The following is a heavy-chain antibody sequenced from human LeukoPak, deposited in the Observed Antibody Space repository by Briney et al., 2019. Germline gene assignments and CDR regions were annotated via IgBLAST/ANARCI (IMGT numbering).Heavy chain of an antibody. Sequence: ASVKVSCKASGHTFTGYYMHWVRQAPGQGLEWMGWINANSGDTNYAQKFQGRVTMTRDTSISTAYMELSSLRSEDTAVYYCASENSGGRYNWFDPWGQGTLVTVSS. D-gene: IGHD3-10*01. V-gene: IGHV1-2*02. CDR2: INANSGDT. CDR1: GHTFTGYY. J-gene: IGHJ5*02. CDR3: ASENSGGRYNWFDP.